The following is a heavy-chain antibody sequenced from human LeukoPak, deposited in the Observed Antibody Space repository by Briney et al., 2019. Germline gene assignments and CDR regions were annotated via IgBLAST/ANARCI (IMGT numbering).Heavy chain of an antibody. CDR1: GYSFTRYY. CDR3: ARELPGSCYFDY. J-gene: IGHJ4*01. D-gene: IGHD1-1*01. CDR2: IDPNTGTT. V-gene: IGHV1-46*01. Sequence: ASVKASCKASGYSFTRYYIHWVRQAPGQGRDYMGMIDPNTGTTWYSQKFQGTVTMTRDTSTSTVSMELSSLKSDDTAIYYCARELPGSCYFDYWGHGTLVSVSS.